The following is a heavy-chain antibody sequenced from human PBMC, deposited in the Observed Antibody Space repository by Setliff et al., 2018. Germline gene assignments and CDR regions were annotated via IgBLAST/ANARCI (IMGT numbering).Heavy chain of an antibody. V-gene: IGHV4-39*01. CDR1: GASLSSGTYY. D-gene: IGHD1-1*01. J-gene: IGHJ4*02. CDR3: ARTGTYRYFDY. Sequence: SETLSLTCTVSGASLSSGTYYWGWIRQPPGKGLEWIGRIYYRGETYYNASLKGRLTISVDTAQNQFSLRLTSVTAADTAVYYCARTGTYRYFDYWGQGALVTVS. CDR2: IYYRGET.